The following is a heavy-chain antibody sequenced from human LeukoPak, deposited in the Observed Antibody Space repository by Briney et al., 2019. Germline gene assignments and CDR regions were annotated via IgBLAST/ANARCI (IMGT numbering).Heavy chain of an antibody. D-gene: IGHD5-12*01. CDR1: GYTFTGHY. CDR3: ATGGYSGSTIPGRWFDP. J-gene: IGHJ5*02. CDR2: INPNSGGT. Sequence: GASLKVSCKASGYTFTGHYIHWVRQAPGQGLEWMGWINPNSGGTNYAQKFQGRVTMTRDTSISTVYMELSRLRSDDTAVYYCATGGYSGSTIPGRWFDPWGQGTLVTVSS. V-gene: IGHV1-2*02.